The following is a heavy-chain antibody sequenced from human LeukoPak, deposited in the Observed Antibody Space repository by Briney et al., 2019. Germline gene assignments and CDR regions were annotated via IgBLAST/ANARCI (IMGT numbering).Heavy chain of an antibody. D-gene: IGHD1-1*01. V-gene: IGHV5-51*01. CDR2: INPHDSDT. CDR1: GYSFTTYW. CDR3: ARQSVDGRYTFDY. Sequence: GESLKISCKVSGYSFTTYWIGWVRQMPGKGLEWMGIINPHDSDTKYSPSFQGQVTISVDKSISTAYLQWSSLKASDTAMYYCARQSVDGRYTFDYWGQGTLVTVSS. J-gene: IGHJ4*02.